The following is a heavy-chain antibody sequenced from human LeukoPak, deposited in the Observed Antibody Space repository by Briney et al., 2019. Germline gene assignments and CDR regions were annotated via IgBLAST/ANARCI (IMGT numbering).Heavy chain of an antibody. CDR1: GDSVSSNSAA. CDR3: ARTYGGNCDY. CDR2: TYFRSKWYN. J-gene: IGHJ4*02. V-gene: IGHV6-1*01. D-gene: IGHD4-23*01. Sequence: SQTLSLTCAISGDSVSSNSAAWNWMRQSPSRGFEWLGRTYFRSKWYNDYAASVKSRITVNPDTSKNHFSLQLSSVTLEDTAIYYCARTYGGNCDYWGQGTLVTVSS.